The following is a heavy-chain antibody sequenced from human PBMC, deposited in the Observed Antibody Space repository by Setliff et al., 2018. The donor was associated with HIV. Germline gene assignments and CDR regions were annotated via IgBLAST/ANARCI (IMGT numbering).Heavy chain of an antibody. J-gene: IGHJ4*02. V-gene: IGHV1-18*01. CDR2: ISAYNGNT. Sequence: ASVKVSCKASGYTFTSYGISWVRQAPGQGLEWMGWISAYNGNTNYAQKLQGRVTMTTDTSTSTAYMELRSLRPDDTAVYYCARVWDYYDSSGYYYVFDYWGQGTLVTVSS. CDR3: ARVWDYYDSSGYYYVFDY. D-gene: IGHD3-22*01. CDR1: GYTFTSYG.